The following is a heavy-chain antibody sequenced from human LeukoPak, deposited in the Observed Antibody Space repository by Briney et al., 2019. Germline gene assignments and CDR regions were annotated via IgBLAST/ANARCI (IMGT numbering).Heavy chain of an antibody. V-gene: IGHV4-31*03. CDR1: GGSISSGGYY. CDR3: ARDATASTGAGVDP. Sequence: PPETLSPTCTVSGGSISSGGYYWSWIRQHPGNGLEWIGYIYHSGSTYYNPSLKSRSTISVDTSKNQFSLRLSSVTAADTAVYFCARDATASTGAGVDPWGQGTLVTVSS. CDR2: IYHSGST. D-gene: IGHD6-13*01. J-gene: IGHJ5*02.